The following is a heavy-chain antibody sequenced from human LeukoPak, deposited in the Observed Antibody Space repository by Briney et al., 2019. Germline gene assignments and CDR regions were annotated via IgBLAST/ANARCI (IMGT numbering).Heavy chain of an antibody. J-gene: IGHJ4*02. CDR1: GFTFSDYA. Sequence: GGSLRLSCAASGFTFSDYAMSWVRQAPGKGLEGVSTIFKTGDTAHYADIVRGRFTIPRDNSKNTLSLQMNSLRAEDTAIYYCAKLWGRHVWSFDYWGQGALVTVSS. CDR3: AKLWGRHVWSFDY. D-gene: IGHD3-16*01. CDR2: IFKTGDTA. V-gene: IGHV3-23*01.